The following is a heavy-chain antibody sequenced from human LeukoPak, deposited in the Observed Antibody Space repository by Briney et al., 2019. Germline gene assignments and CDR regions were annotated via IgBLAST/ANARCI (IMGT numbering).Heavy chain of an antibody. Sequence: SSETLSLTCTVSGGSISSGSYYWNWIRQPAGKGLEWIGRIYTSGRTNYNPSLKSRVTISVDTSKNQFSLKLSAVTAADTAVYYCATTQQLVRPFDYWGQGTLVTVSS. CDR1: GGSISSGSYY. V-gene: IGHV4-61*02. D-gene: IGHD6-13*01. CDR3: ATTQQLVRPFDY. CDR2: IYTSGRT. J-gene: IGHJ4*02.